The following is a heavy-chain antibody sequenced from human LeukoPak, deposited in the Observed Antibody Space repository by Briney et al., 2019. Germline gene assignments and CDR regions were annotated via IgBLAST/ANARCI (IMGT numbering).Heavy chain of an antibody. J-gene: IGHJ3*02. CDR2: IWYDGSNK. CDR3: ARDWRYNWNDVAFDI. CDR1: GFTFSSYG. D-gene: IGHD1-1*01. V-gene: IGHV3-33*01. Sequence: GGSLRLSCAASGFTFSSYGMHWFRQAPGKGLEWVAVIWYDGSNKYYADSVKGRFTISRDNSKNTLYLQMNSLRAEDTAVYYCARDWRYNWNDVAFDIWGQGTMVTVSS.